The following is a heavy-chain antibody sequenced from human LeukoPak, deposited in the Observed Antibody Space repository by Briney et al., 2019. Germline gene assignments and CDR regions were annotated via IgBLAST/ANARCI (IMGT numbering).Heavy chain of an antibody. V-gene: IGHV3-7*03. J-gene: IGHJ4*02. D-gene: IGHD6-19*01. CDR2: IEKDGSKT. CDR3: EGHSGFHPL. CDR1: GFTFGSYW. Sequence: PGGSLRLSCAASGFTFGSYWMSWVRQAPGKGLEWVANIEKDGSKTYYVDSVKGRFTISRDNAKNSLYLQMNSLRAEDTAVYYCEGHSGFHPLWGQGTLVTVSS.